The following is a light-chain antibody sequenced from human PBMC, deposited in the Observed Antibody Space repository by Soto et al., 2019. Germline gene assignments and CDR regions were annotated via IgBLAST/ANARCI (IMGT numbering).Light chain of an antibody. CDR2: DAS. CDR3: QQYNSSPLT. J-gene: IGKJ4*01. Sequence: EIVMTQSPATLSVSPGERATLSCRASQSVSSNLAWYQQKPGQAPRLLIYDASTRATGIPARFSGSGSGTEFTLTISSLQSEDFVVYCCQQYNSSPLTFGGGTQVEIK. CDR1: QSVSSN. V-gene: IGKV3-15*01.